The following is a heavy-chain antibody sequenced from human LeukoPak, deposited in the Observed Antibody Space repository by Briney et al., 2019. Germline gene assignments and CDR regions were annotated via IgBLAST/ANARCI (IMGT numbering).Heavy chain of an antibody. V-gene: IGHV3-23*01. CDR1: GFTFSSYA. Sequence: GGSLRLPCAASGFTFSSYAMSWVRQAPGKGLEWVSAISGSGGSTYYADSVKGRFTISRDNSKNTLYLQMNSLRAEDTAVYYCAKDRAGIAARTNGAFDIWGQGTMVTVSS. J-gene: IGHJ3*02. D-gene: IGHD6-6*01. CDR2: ISGSGGST. CDR3: AKDRAGIAARTNGAFDI.